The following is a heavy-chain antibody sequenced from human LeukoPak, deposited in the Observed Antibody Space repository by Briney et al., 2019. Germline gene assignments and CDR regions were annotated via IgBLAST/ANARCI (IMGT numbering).Heavy chain of an antibody. Sequence: GGVLRISFGAPGFTFCNYGLRLGRPGPGEGAGGGLPFSSSGDSTYYADSVKGRFTISRDNSKSTLYLQMNSLRAEDTAVYYCAKGGIVGTSGLLDYWGQGTLVTVSS. CDR2: FSSSGDST. CDR1: GFTFCNYG. D-gene: IGHD1-26*01. V-gene: IGHV3-23*01. CDR3: AKGGIVGTSGLLDY. J-gene: IGHJ4*02.